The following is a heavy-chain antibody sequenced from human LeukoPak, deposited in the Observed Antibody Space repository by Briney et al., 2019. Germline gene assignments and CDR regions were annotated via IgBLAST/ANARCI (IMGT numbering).Heavy chain of an antibody. D-gene: IGHD2-2*01. CDR3: AKGERGYCSSTTCYAVD. CDR1: GFTFSSYG. CDR2: IRFDGSNK. V-gene: IGHV3-30*02. J-gene: IGHJ4*02. Sequence: GGSLRLSCAASGFTFSSYGMHWVRQAPGKGLEWVSFIRFDGSNKFYADSVKGRFTISRDNSKNTLYLQMNSLRVEDIAVYYCAKGERGYCSSTTCYAVDWGQGTLVTVSS.